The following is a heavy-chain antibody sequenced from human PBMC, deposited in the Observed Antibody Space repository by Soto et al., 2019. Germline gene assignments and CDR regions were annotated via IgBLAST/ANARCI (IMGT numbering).Heavy chain of an antibody. J-gene: IGHJ4*02. CDR2: IYHSGST. CDR1: GGSISSSNW. V-gene: IGHV4-4*02. CDR3: ARGRVAKKFDY. Sequence: SETLSLTCAVSGGSISSSNWWSWVRQPPGKGLEWIGEIYHSGSTNYNPSLKSRVTLSVDTSKNQFSLKLSSVTAADTAVYYCARGRVAKKFDYWGQGTLVTVSS.